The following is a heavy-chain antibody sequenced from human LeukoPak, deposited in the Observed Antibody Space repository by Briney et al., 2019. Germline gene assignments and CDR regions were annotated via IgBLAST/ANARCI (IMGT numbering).Heavy chain of an antibody. V-gene: IGHV3-30-3*01. Sequence: GGSLRLSCAASGFTFSSYAMHWVRQAPGKGLEWVAVISYDGTSKNYADSVKGRFTISRDNSENTVYLQMSRLRPEDTALYYCARDSIAYGSGXXXDYWGQGTLVTVST. CDR1: GFTFSSYA. CDR2: ISYDGTSK. D-gene: IGHD3-10*01. CDR3: ARDSIAYGSGXXXDY. J-gene: IGHJ4*02.